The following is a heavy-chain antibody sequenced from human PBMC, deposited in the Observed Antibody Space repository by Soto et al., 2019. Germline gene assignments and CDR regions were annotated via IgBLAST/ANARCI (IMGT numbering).Heavy chain of an antibody. J-gene: IGHJ4*02. Sequence: SVKVSCKASGYTFTSYDINWVRQATGQGLEWMGGIIPIFGTANYAQKFQGRVTITADESTSTAYMELSSLRSEDTAVYYCARGNWNYVFLDYWGQGTLVTVSS. D-gene: IGHD1-7*01. V-gene: IGHV1-69*13. CDR2: IIPIFGTA. CDR3: ARGNWNYVFLDY. CDR1: GYTFTSYD.